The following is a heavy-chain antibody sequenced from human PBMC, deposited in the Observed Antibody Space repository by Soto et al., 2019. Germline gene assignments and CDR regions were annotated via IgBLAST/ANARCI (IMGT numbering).Heavy chain of an antibody. CDR1: GFTFSSYS. D-gene: IGHD2-2*01. CDR2: ISSSSSYI. V-gene: IGHV3-21*01. J-gene: IGHJ3*02. CDR3: ARELVVPAAMTGPEAFDI. Sequence: GGSLRLSCAASGFTFSSYSMNWVRQAPGKGLEWVSSISSSSSYIYYADSVKGRFTISRDNAKNSLYLQMNSLRAEDTAVYYCARELVVPAAMTGPEAFDIWGQGTMVTVSS.